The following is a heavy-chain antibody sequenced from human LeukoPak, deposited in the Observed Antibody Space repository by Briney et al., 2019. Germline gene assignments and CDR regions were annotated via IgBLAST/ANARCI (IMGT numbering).Heavy chain of an antibody. CDR2: ISSSGNTI. D-gene: IGHD5-18*01. CDR3: ARPGYSYGYYYYYYMDV. CDR1: GFTFSSYE. J-gene: IGHJ6*03. Sequence: GGSLRLSCAASGFTFSSYEMNWVGQAPGKGREGVSYISSSGNTIYYADSVKGRFTISRDNAKNSLYLQMNRLRAEDTAVYYCARPGYSYGYYYYYYMDVWGKGITVTVSS. V-gene: IGHV3-48*03.